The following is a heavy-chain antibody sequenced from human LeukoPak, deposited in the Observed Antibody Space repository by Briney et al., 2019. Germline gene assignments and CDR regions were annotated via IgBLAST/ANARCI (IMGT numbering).Heavy chain of an antibody. J-gene: IGHJ4*02. D-gene: IGHD2-2*01. CDR3: ARDLRYDPPVDY. Sequence: QPGGSLRLSCTPSGFTFSTFDMIWVRQAPGKGLEWVSAISGSGGSTYYADSVKGRFVISRDNSENTLYLHMNSLRAADTAVYYCARDLRYDPPVDYWGQGTLVTVSS. V-gene: IGHV3-23*01. CDR1: GFTFSTFD. CDR2: ISGSGGST.